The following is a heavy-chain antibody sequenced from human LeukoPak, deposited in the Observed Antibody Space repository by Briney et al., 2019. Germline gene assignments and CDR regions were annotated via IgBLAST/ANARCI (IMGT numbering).Heavy chain of an antibody. CDR1: GGSFSGYY. V-gene: IGHV4-34*01. D-gene: IGHD3-22*01. CDR2: INHSGST. Sequence: SETLSLTCAVYGGSFSGYYWSWIRQPPGKGLEWIGEINHSGSTNYNPSLKSRVTISVDTSKNQFSLKLSSATAADTAVYYCARGRGRYYDSSGTDYWGQGTLVTVSS. J-gene: IGHJ4*02. CDR3: ARGRGRYYDSSGTDY.